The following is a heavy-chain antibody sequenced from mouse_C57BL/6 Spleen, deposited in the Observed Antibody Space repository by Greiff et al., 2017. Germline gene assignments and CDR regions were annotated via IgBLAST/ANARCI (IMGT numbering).Heavy chain of an antibody. CDR3: ARHDYGSSIFDY. D-gene: IGHD1-1*01. V-gene: IGHV5-12*01. J-gene: IGHJ2*01. CDR2: ISNGGGST. CDR1: GFTFSDYY. Sequence: EVKVVESGGGLVQPGGSLKLSCAASGFTFSDYYMYWVRQTPEKRLEWVAYISNGGGSTYYPDTVKGRFTISRDNAKNTLYLQMSRLKSEDTAMYYCARHDYGSSIFDYWGQGTTLTVSS.